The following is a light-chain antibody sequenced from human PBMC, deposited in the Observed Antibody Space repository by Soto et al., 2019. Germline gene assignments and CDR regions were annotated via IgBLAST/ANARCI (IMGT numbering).Light chain of an antibody. CDR3: QTWATGIMV. Sequence: QAVVTQSPYASASLGASVKLTCTLSSGHSSYAIAWHKQQPEKGPRYLMKLNSDGSHSKGDGIPDRFSGSSSGAERYLTISSVQSEDEADYYCQTWATGIMVFGGGTKVTVL. CDR1: SGHSSYA. V-gene: IGLV4-69*01. CDR2: LNSDGSH. J-gene: IGLJ2*01.